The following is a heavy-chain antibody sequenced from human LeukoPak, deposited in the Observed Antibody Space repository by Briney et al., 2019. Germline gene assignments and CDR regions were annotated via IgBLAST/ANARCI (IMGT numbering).Heavy chain of an antibody. CDR1: GYNFPNYW. CDR3: ARGSPDYYYQFLDV. Sequence: GESLKISCKGSGYNFPNYWIAWVRQMPGKGLEWMGVIYPADSHTAYSPSFQGQVTLSVDKSISTAYLQWSSLKASDAAMYYRARGSPDYYYQFLDVWGKGTTVTVSS. V-gene: IGHV5-51*01. J-gene: IGHJ6*03. CDR2: IYPADSHT.